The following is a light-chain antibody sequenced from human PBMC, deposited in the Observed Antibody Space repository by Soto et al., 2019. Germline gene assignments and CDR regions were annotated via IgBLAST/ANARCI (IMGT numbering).Light chain of an antibody. CDR1: SSDVGADNY. CDR2: DVS. J-gene: IGLJ2*01. Sequence: QSALTQPASVSGSPGQSITISCTGTSSDVGADNYVYWYQQHPGKAPKLMIYDVSNRPSGVSNRFSGSKSGNTASLTISGLQAEDEADYYCSSYTSSSARVVFGGGTKLTVL. CDR3: SSYTSSSARVV. V-gene: IGLV2-14*03.